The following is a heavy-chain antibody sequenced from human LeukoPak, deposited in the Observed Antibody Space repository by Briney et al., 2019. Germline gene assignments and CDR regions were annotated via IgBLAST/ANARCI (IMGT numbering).Heavy chain of an antibody. D-gene: IGHD6-19*01. V-gene: IGHV3-11*01. CDR1: GFTFSDYY. Sequence: GGSLRLSCAASGFTFSDYYMSWIRQAPGKGLEWVSYISSSGSTIYYADSVKGRFTISRDNAKNSLYLQMNSLRAEDTAVYCCARDPSSGWYLKGWFDPWGQGTLVTVSS. CDR2: ISSSGSTI. J-gene: IGHJ5*02. CDR3: ARDPSSGWYLKGWFDP.